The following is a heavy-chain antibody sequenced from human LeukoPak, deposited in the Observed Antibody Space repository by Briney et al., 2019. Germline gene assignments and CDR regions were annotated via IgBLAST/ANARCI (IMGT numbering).Heavy chain of an antibody. V-gene: IGHV3-7*03. J-gene: IGHJ5*02. CDR3: ARDKSSGKQWLVRYNWFDP. CDR2: IKQDGSEK. D-gene: IGHD6-19*01. CDR1: GFTFSSYW. Sequence: PGGSLRLSCAASGFTFSSYWMSWVRQAPGKGLEWVANIKQDGSEKYYVDSVKGRFTISRDNAKNSLYLQMHSLRAEDTAVYYCARDKSSGKQWLVRYNWFDPWGQGTLVTVSS.